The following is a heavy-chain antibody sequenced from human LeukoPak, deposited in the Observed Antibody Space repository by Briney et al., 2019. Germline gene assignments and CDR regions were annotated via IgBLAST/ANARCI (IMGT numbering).Heavy chain of an antibody. D-gene: IGHD2-2*01. Sequence: SETLSLTCTVPGGSISSGSYYWSWIPQPAGKGLEWIGRIYTSGSTNYNPSLKSRVTISVDTSKNQFSLKLSSVTAADTAVYYCAREQVVPAAMGYYYYMDVWGKGTTVTVSS. J-gene: IGHJ6*03. CDR3: AREQVVPAAMGYYYYMDV. CDR2: IYTSGST. CDR1: GGSISSGSYY. V-gene: IGHV4-61*02.